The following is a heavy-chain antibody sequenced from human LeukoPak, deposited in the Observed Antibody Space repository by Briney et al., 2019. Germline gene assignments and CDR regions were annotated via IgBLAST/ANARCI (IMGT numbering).Heavy chain of an antibody. Sequence: GGSLRLSCAASGFTFSSFAMHWVREAPGKGLEWVSDIWYNGSNKYYAESVKGRFTISRDNSRNTLYLQMNSLRAEDTAVYYCSRGGYGDYNNWFDPWGQGTLVIVSS. V-gene: IGHV3-33*01. J-gene: IGHJ5*02. CDR1: GFTFSSFA. D-gene: IGHD4-17*01. CDR3: SRGGYGDYNNWFDP. CDR2: IWYNGSNK.